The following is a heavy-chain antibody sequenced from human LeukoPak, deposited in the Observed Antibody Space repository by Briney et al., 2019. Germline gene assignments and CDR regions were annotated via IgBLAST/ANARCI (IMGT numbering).Heavy chain of an antibody. CDR3: ARSPFLVVVEDAFDI. V-gene: IGHV4-59*08. D-gene: IGHD2-21*01. J-gene: IGHJ3*02. CDR2: IYYSGST. CDR1: GGSISSYY. Sequence: SETLSLTCTVSGGSISSYYWSWIRQPPGKGLEWIGYIYYSGSTNYNPSLKSRVTISVDTSKNQFSLKLSSVSAADTAVYYCARSPFLVVVEDAFDIWGQGTMVTVSS.